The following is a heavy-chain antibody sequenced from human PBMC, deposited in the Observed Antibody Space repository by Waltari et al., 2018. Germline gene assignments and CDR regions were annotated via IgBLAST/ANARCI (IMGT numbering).Heavy chain of an antibody. CDR3: ARTQGPDV. CDR2: INHSGST. Sequence: QVQLQQWGAGLLKPSETLSLTCAVYGGSFSGYYWSWIRQPPGKGLEWIGEINHSGSTNYNPSLKSRVTISVDTSKNQFSLKLSSVTAADTAVYYCARTQGPDVWGKGTTVTVSS. CDR1: GGSFSGYY. V-gene: IGHV4-34*01. J-gene: IGHJ6*04.